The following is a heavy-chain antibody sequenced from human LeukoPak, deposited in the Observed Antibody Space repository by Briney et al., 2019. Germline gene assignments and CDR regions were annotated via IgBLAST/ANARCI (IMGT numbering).Heavy chain of an antibody. D-gene: IGHD7-27*01. CDR3: AGSLGPLTEY. V-gene: IGHV3-74*01. CDR2: INSGGSGT. J-gene: IGHJ4*02. Sequence: GGSLRLSCAASGFNLASNWMHWVRQTPGKGLVWVSRINSGGSGTSYADSVEGRFTISRDNAKNTLYLQMNSLRAEDTAVYYCAGSLGPLTEYWGQGTLVTVSS. CDR1: GFNLASNW.